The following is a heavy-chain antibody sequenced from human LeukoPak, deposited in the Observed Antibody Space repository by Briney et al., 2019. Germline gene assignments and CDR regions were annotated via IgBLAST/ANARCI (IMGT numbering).Heavy chain of an antibody. CDR1: GFTFSSYG. D-gene: IGHD3-22*01. V-gene: IGHV3-33*01. CDR2: IWYDGSNK. J-gene: IGHJ4*02. Sequence: GGSLRLSCAASGFTFSSYGMHWVRQAPGKGLEWVAVIWYDGSNKYYADSVKGRFTISRDNSKNTLYLRMNSLRAEDTAVYYCARDGDYYDSSGYYFDYWGQGTLVTVSS. CDR3: ARDGDYYDSSGYYFDY.